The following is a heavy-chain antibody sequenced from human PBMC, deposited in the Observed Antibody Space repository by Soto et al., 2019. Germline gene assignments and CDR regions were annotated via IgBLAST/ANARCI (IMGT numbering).Heavy chain of an antibody. V-gene: IGHV3-30-3*01. CDR3: ARERDGYNWNDY. D-gene: IGHD1-1*01. Sequence: GGSLRLSCAASGFTFSSYAMHWVRQAPGKGLEWVAVISYDGSNKYYADSVKGRFTISRDNSKNTLYLQMNSLRAEDTAVYYCARERDGYNWNDYWGQGTLVTVSS. CDR1: GFTFSSYA. CDR2: ISYDGSNK. J-gene: IGHJ4*02.